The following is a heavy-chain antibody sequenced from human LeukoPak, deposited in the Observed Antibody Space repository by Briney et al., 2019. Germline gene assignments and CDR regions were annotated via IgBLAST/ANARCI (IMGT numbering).Heavy chain of an antibody. J-gene: IGHJ3*02. CDR2: IRYDGSNK. D-gene: IGHD3-3*01. CDR1: GFTFSSYG. CDR3: AKDRAYYDFWSAFDI. V-gene: IGHV3-30*02. Sequence: GGSLRLSCAASGFTFSSYGMHWVRQAPGKGLEWVAFIRYDGSNKYYADSVKGRFTISRDNSKNTLYLQMNSLRAEDTAVYYCAKDRAYYDFWSAFDIWGQGTMVTVSS.